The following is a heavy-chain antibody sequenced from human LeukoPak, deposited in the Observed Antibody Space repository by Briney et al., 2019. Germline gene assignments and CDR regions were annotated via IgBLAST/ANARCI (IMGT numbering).Heavy chain of an antibody. J-gene: IGHJ6*02. CDR2: ISSNGGST. Sequence: PGGSLRLSCSASGFTFSSYAMHWVRQAPGKGLEYVSAISSNGGSTYYADSVKGRFTISRDNSKNTLYLQMSSLRAEDTAVYYCVEWAFRGLVPDYYYYGMDVWGQGTTVTVSS. V-gene: IGHV3-64D*09. CDR3: VEWAFRGLVPDYYYYGMDV. CDR1: GFTFSSYA. D-gene: IGHD6-19*01.